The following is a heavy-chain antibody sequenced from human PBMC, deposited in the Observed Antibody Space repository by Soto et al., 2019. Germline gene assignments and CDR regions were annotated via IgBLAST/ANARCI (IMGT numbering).Heavy chain of an antibody. CDR2: IYYSGST. D-gene: IGHD3-10*01. Sequence: QLQLHQSGPKLVRPSETLSLTCAVSGHSISSRSDYWGWIRQTPGKGLEWIGSIYYSGSTHYNPSLKSRVTISVDTSKNQFSLRLTSMTAADTAVYFCARHFGAMWFGDSGPDHWGQGALVTVSS. CDR1: GHSISSRSDY. V-gene: IGHV4-39*01. CDR3: ARHFGAMWFGDSGPDH. J-gene: IGHJ4*02.